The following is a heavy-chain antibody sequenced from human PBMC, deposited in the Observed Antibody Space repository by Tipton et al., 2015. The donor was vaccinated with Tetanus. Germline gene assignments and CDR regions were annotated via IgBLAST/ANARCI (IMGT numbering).Heavy chain of an antibody. J-gene: IGHJ6*02. D-gene: IGHD6-19*01. CDR1: GYSFTSYW. CDR3: ARFRPGIAVAGTDGRGPYYYGMDV. CDR2: IYPGDSDT. V-gene: IGHV5-51*01. Sequence: VQLVQSGAEVKKPGESLKISCKGSGYSFTSYWIGWVRQMPGKGLEWMGIIYPGDSDTRYSPSFQGQVTISADKSISTAYLQWSSLKASDTAMYYCARFRPGIAVAGTDGRGPYYYGMDVWGQGTTVTVSS.